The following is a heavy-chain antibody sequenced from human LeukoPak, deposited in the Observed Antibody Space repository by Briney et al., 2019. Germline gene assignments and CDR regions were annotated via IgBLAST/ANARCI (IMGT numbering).Heavy chain of an antibody. CDR1: GGSISSYY. Sequence: SETLSLTCTVSGGSISSYYWSWIRQPPGKGLEWIGYIYYSGSTNYNPSLKSRVTISVDTSKNQFSLKLSSVTAADTAVYYCARGGYYGYYFDYWGQGTLVTVSS. V-gene: IGHV4-59*01. J-gene: IGHJ4*02. CDR2: IYYSGST. CDR3: ARGGYYGYYFDY. D-gene: IGHD3-3*01.